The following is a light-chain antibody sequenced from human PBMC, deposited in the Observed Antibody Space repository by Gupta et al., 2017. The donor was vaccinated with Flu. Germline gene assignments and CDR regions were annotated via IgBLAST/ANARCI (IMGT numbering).Light chain of an antibody. J-gene: IGLJ3*02. CDR3: QSPDITTTSLV. CDR1: ALTKQY. Sequence: SYELTQQPSVSVSPGQTARITCSGDALTKQYAYWYQQKPGQAPVLVMYKDKERPSGIPERFSGSSSGTTVTLTISGVQAEDEADYFCQSPDITTTSLVFGGGTKLTVL. V-gene: IGLV3-25*03. CDR2: KDK.